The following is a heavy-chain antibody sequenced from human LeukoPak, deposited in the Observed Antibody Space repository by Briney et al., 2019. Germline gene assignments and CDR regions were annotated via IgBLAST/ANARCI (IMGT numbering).Heavy chain of an antibody. CDR1: GFTFSSYA. CDR3: AKNYYDSSGYYNWFDS. D-gene: IGHD3-22*01. CDR2: SSGSGSRT. Sequence: GGSLRLSCAAPGFTFSSYAMNWVRQAPGKGLEWVSGSSGSGSRTYYLDSVKGRFTISRDNSKNTLYLQMNSLRAEDTAVYYCAKNYYDSSGYYNWFDSWGQGTLVTVSS. J-gene: IGHJ5*01. V-gene: IGHV3-23*01.